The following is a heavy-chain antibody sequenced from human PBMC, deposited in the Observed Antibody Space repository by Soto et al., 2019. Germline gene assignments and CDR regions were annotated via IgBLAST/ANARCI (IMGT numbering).Heavy chain of an antibody. V-gene: IGHV4-39*01. CDR1: GGSISSSSYY. CDR3: ARQPITMVRGVIPPFDY. CDR2: IYYSGST. Sequence: SETLSLTCTVSGGSISSSSYYWGWIRQPPGKGLEWIGTIYYSGSTYYNPSLKSRVTISVDTSKNQFSLRLNSVTAADTAVFYCARQPITMVRGVIPPFDYWGQGTLVTVSS. D-gene: IGHD3-10*01. J-gene: IGHJ4*02.